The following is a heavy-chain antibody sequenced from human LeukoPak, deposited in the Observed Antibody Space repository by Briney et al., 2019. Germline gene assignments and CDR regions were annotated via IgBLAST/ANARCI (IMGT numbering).Heavy chain of an antibody. Sequence: GGSLRLSCSASGFTVSSNYMSWVRQAPGKGLEWVSVIYSGGSTYYADSVKGRFTISRDNSKNTLYLQMNRLRAEDTAVYYCARDGGSSGFFDYWGQGTLVTVSS. J-gene: IGHJ4*02. CDR2: IYSGGST. CDR3: ARDGGSSGFFDY. V-gene: IGHV3-66*01. CDR1: GFTVSSNY. D-gene: IGHD6-19*01.